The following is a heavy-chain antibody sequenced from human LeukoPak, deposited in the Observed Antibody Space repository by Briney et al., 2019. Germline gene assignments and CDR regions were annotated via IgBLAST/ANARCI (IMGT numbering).Heavy chain of an antibody. J-gene: IGHJ3*02. D-gene: IGHD2-2*01. CDR3: AKDRVDCSSTSCYPDALDI. CDR1: GFTFSSYA. CDR2: ISGSGGST. Sequence: AGGSLRLSCAASGFTFSSYAMSWVRQAPGKGLEWVSAISGSGGSTYYADSVKGRFTISRDNSKNTLYLQMNSLRAEDTAVYYCAKDRVDCSSTSCYPDALDIWGQGTMVTVSS. V-gene: IGHV3-23*01.